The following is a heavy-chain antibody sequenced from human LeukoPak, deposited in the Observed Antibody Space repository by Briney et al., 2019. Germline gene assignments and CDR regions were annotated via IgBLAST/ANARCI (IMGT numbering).Heavy chain of an antibody. Sequence: GRSLRLSCAASGFTFSSYGMHWARQAPGQGLGWVAVIWYDGSNKYYADSVMGRFTISRDNSKSTLYLQMNSLRAEDTAVYLCAIGPEKEYYDAIYSWGEGTLVTVSS. CDR3: AIGPEKEYYDAIYS. J-gene: IGHJ4*02. CDR1: GFTFSSYG. V-gene: IGHV3-33*01. CDR2: IWYDGSNK. D-gene: IGHD4/OR15-4a*01.